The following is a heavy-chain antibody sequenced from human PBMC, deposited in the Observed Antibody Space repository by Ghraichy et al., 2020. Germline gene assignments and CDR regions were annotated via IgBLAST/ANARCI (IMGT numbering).Heavy chain of an antibody. CDR1: GYSLTSYW. Sequence: GESLNISCKGSGYSLTSYWIGWVRQMPGKGLEWMGIIYPGDSDTRYSPSFQGQVTISADKSISTAYLQWSSLKASDTAMYYCARLHNWKRVNWFDPWGQGTLVTVSS. CDR2: IYPGDSDT. V-gene: IGHV5-51*01. J-gene: IGHJ5*02. CDR3: ARLHNWKRVNWFDP. D-gene: IGHD1-20*01.